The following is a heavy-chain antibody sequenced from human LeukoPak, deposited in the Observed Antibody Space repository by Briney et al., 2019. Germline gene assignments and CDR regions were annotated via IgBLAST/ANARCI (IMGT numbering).Heavy chain of an antibody. V-gene: IGHV3-74*01. D-gene: IGHD5-18*01. CDR2: IYSDGTGI. J-gene: IGHJ3*02. CDR1: GFTFSNYW. CDR3: ARAPPSNGYSYHFDI. Sequence: GGSLRLSCAASGFTFSNYWMHWVRQAPGKGLVWVSRIYSDGTGIAYAGSVKGRFTISRDNAKNTLYLQMNSLTVEDTAVYYCARAPPSNGYSYHFDIWGQGTKVTVSS.